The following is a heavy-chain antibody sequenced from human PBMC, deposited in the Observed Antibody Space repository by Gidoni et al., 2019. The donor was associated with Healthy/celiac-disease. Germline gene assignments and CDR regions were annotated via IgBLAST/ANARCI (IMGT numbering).Heavy chain of an antibody. CDR3: AQRGGSGGRPNWYFDL. J-gene: IGHJ2*01. D-gene: IGHD2-15*01. V-gene: IGHV3-23*01. Sequence: EVQLLESGGGLVQPGGSLRLSCEASGCTFSRYAMSWVRQAPGNGLEWVSAICGSGGSTYYADSVKGRFTISRDNSKNTLYLQMNSLRAEDTAVYYCAQRGGSGGRPNWYFDLWGRGTLVTVSS. CDR2: ICGSGGST. CDR1: GCTFSRYA.